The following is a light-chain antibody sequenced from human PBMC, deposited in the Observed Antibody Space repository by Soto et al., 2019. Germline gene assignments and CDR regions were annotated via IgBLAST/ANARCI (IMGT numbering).Light chain of an antibody. J-gene: IGKJ1*01. CDR2: KAS. CDR3: QQYNNSQT. CDR1: QSISSW. V-gene: IGKV1-5*03. Sequence: DIQMTQSPSTLSASVGDRVTITCRASQSISSWLAWYQQKPGKAPKLLIYKASSLESGVPSRFSGSGSGTEFTLTISSLQPDDFATYYCQQYNNSQTFGQGTKEEIK.